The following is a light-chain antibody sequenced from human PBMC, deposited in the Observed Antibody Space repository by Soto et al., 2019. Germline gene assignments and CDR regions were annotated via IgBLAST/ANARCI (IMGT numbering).Light chain of an antibody. Sequence: IVMTQTPISLPVTHGEPASISCMSSHSLLHSNGYNYLDWYLQKPGQSPQLLIYLGSNRASGVPDRFSGSGSGTDFTLQSSRVEADDFATYYCQQYIGFWTFCQGT. CDR3: QQYIGFWT. V-gene: IGKV2-28*01. CDR2: LGS. J-gene: IGKJ1*01. CDR1: HSLLHSNGYNY.